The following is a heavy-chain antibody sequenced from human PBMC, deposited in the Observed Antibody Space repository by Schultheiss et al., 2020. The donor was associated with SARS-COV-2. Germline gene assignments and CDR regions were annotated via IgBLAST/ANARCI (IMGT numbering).Heavy chain of an antibody. D-gene: IGHD6-6*01. V-gene: IGHV4-39*01. CDR1: GGSISSGDYY. CDR3: ARHRVNTLGGLLVHNRFDP. Sequence: SETLSLTCTVSGGSISSGDYYWSWIRQSPGKGLEWIGNVYYTGHSYSNPPLKSRVTISVDTSKNQFSLQLSSVTASDTAVYFCARHRVNTLGGLLVHNRFDPWGQGTLVTVSS. CDR2: VYYTGHS. J-gene: IGHJ5*02.